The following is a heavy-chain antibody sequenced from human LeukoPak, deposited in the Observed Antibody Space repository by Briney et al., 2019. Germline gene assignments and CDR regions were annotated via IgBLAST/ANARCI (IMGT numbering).Heavy chain of an antibody. Sequence: PGGSLRLSCAASGFTFSTYDMHWVRQAPGKGLEWVAVISYDGSNNYYADSVKGRFTISRDNSKNTLYLQMNSLRAEDTAVYYCAKATPPRDGSNPDYWGQGTLVTVSS. CDR3: AKATPPRDGSNPDY. CDR1: GFTFSTYD. D-gene: IGHD5-24*01. J-gene: IGHJ4*02. CDR2: ISYDGSNN. V-gene: IGHV3-30*18.